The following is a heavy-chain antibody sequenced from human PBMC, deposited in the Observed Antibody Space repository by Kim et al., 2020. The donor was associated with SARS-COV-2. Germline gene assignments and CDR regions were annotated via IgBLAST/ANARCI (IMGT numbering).Heavy chain of an antibody. J-gene: IGHJ4*02. V-gene: IGHV3-66*01. D-gene: IGHD3-22*01. CDR3: ARAEDYDSSGYYGEH. CDR1: GFTVSSNY. CDR2: IYSGGST. Sequence: GGSLRLSCAASGFTVSSNYMSWVRQAPGKGLEWVSVIYSGGSTYYADSVKGRFTISRDNSKNTLYLQMNSLRAEDTAVYYCARAEDYDSSGYYGEHWGQGTLVTVSS.